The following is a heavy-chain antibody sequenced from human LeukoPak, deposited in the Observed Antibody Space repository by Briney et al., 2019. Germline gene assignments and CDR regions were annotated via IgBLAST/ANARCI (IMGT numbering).Heavy chain of an antibody. V-gene: IGHV1-2*02. J-gene: IGHJ6*03. CDR3: ARAASGSYWGYYYYMDV. CDR2: INPNSGGT. Sequence: ASVKVSCKASGYTFTSYGISWVRQAPGQGLEWMGWINPNSGGTNYAQKFQGRVTMTRDTSISTAYMELSRLRSDDTAVYYCARAASGSYWGYYYYMDVWGKGTTVTVSS. CDR1: GYTFTSYG. D-gene: IGHD1-26*01.